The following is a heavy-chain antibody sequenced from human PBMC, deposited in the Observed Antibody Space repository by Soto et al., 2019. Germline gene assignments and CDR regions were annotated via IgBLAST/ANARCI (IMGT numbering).Heavy chain of an antibody. V-gene: IGHV4-30-2*01. J-gene: IGHJ5*02. Sequence: SETLSLTCAVSCGSISSGGYSWSWIRQPPGKGLEWIGYIYHSGSTYYNPSLKSRVTISVDRSKNQFSLKLSSVTAADTAVYYCARVTGPWGEGTLVTVSS. CDR3: ARVTGP. D-gene: IGHD3-9*01. CDR2: IYHSGST. CDR1: CGSISSGGYS.